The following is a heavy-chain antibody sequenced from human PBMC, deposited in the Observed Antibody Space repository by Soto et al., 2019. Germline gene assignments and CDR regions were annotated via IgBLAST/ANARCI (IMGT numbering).Heavy chain of an antibody. Sequence: QVQLVESGGGVVRPGRSLRLSCVASGFTFRDYGMHWVRQAPGKGLEWVAGISHHGLKEHYADSVKGRFTISRANSKQTVYLQLNSLRGDDTAVYYCAKDWVGGSNKYYFEYWGQGTLVTVSS. V-gene: IGHV3-30*18. D-gene: IGHD1-26*01. CDR2: ISHHGLKE. CDR1: GFTFRDYG. CDR3: AKDWVGGSNKYYFEY. J-gene: IGHJ4*02.